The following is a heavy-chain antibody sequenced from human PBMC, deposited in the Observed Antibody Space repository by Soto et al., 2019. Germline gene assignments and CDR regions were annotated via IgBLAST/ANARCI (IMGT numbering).Heavy chain of an antibody. CDR1: GFSFSNFA. V-gene: IGHV3-23*01. J-gene: IGHJ4*02. D-gene: IGHD6-13*01. Sequence: VQLLESGGRLVQDGQSLRLSCVASGFSFSNFAIAWVRQAPGKGLQWVSIISGGGDRRFYADSVKGLFSISRDNSKTTVYLQKNGLRDEDMATYYCARLQLTHIAPAWFDNWGQGTRVTLSS. CDR2: ISGGGDRR. CDR3: ARLQLTHIAPAWFDN.